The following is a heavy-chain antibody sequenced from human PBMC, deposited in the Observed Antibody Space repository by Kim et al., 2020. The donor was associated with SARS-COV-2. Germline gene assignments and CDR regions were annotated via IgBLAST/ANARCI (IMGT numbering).Heavy chain of an antibody. D-gene: IGHD6-19*01. J-gene: IGHJ6*02. CDR1: GYTFTSYY. V-gene: IGHV1-46*03. CDR3: ARDLTSSNSSGLWDYYYGMDV. CDR2: INPSGGST. Sequence: ASVKVSCKASGYTFTSYYMHWVRQAPGQGLELMGIINPSGGSTSYAQKFQGRVTMTRDTSTSTVYMELSSLRSEDTAVYYCARDLTSSNSSGLWDYYYGMDVWGQGTTVTVSS.